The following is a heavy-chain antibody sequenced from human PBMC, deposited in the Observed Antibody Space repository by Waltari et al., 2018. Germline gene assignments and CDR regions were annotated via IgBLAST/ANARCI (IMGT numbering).Heavy chain of an antibody. J-gene: IGHJ4*02. CDR1: AFAFQTSS. D-gene: IGHD3-3*01. CDR2: IVVDSGNT. Sequence: QLVQSGPEVKKTGASVKVSCKASAFAFQTSSVQWLRQARGQRPVWIGWIVVDSGNTNYARKFQDRVTFTRDMSTSTAYMELTSLRSEDTAVYYCATDQEVEYDFWRGYMYWGQGTLVSVSS. CDR3: ATDQEVEYDFWRGYMY. V-gene: IGHV1-58*01.